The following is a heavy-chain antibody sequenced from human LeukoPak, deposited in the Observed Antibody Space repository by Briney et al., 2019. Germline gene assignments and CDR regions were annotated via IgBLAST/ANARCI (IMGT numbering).Heavy chain of an antibody. J-gene: IGHJ5*01. D-gene: IGHD3/OR15-3a*01. CDR1: GFTFSNAW. CDR2: IKSKTDGGTT. Sequence: GGSLRLSCAASGFTFSNAWMSWVRQAPGKGLEWVGRIKSKTDGGTTDYVAPVKGRFTISRDDSENTLYMQMDSLRAEDTAVYYCVRDMISGWFTDSWGQGTLVTVSS. CDR3: VRDMISGWFTDS. V-gene: IGHV3-15*05.